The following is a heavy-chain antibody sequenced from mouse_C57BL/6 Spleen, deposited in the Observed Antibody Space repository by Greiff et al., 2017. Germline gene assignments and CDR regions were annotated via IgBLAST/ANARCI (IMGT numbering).Heavy chain of an antibody. CDR2: IDPETGGT. CDR1: GYTFTDYE. V-gene: IGHV1-15*01. J-gene: IGHJ4*01. CDR3: TREGAMDY. Sequence: QVQLQQSGAELVRPGASVTLSCKASGYTFTDYEMHWVKQTPVHGLEWIGAIDPETGGTAYNQKFKGKAILTADKSSSPAYMELRSLTSEDSAVYYCTREGAMDYWGQGTSVTVSS. D-gene: IGHD3-3*01.